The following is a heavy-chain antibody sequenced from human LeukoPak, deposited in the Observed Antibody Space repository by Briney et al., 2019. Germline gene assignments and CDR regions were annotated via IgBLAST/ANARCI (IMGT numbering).Heavy chain of an antibody. D-gene: IGHD3-22*01. CDR3: ARDTYYYDSSGYYYPGGCDY. Sequence: GGSLRLSCTASGFTFRDYYVTWIRQAPGKGLEWVSYISSGGSTIYYADSVKGRFTISRDNARNSLYLQMNSLRAEDTAVYYCARDTYYYDSSGYYYPGGCDYWGQGTLVTVSS. CDR1: GFTFRDYY. CDR2: ISSGGSTI. J-gene: IGHJ4*02. V-gene: IGHV3-11*01.